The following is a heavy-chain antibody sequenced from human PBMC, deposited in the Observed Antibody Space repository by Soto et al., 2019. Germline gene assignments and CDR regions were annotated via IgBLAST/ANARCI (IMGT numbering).Heavy chain of an antibody. Sequence: ASVKVSCKASGYTFTGYYMHWVRQAPGQGLEWMGWINPNSGGTNYAQKFQGWVTMTRDTSISTAYMELSRLRSDDTAVYYCARGQYYYDSSGYYYGGDWFDPWGQGTLVTVSS. D-gene: IGHD3-22*01. CDR2: INPNSGGT. CDR1: GYTFTGYY. J-gene: IGHJ5*02. CDR3: ARGQYYYDSSGYYYGGDWFDP. V-gene: IGHV1-2*04.